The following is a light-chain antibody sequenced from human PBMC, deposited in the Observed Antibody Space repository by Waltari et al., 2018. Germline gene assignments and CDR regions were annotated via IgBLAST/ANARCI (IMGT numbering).Light chain of an antibody. CDR3: CSYAGSSTHVV. CDR2: EVS. Sequence: QSALTQPASVSGFPGQSITIPCPGTSSDVGSYTLVSWYQQHPGKDPKLMIYEVSKRPSGVSNRFSGSKSGNTASLTSSGLQAEDEADYYCCSYAGSSTHVVFGGGTKLTVL. J-gene: IGLJ2*01. CDR1: SSDVGSYTL. V-gene: IGLV2-23*02.